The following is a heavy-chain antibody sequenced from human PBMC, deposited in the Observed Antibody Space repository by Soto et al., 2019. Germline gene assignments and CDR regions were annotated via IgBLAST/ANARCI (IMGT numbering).Heavy chain of an antibody. CDR1: VFTFSTSS. CDR3: ARLPHDILTAYPDYGVDV. D-gene: IGHD3-9*01. J-gene: IGHJ6*02. CDR2: ITSSSRTI. Sequence: GWSLRLSCVSSVFTFSTSSMNWVPQAPGKGLEWVSHITSSSRTIYYADSVKGRFTISRDNAKNSLYLQMNSLKAEDTAVYYCARLPHDILTAYPDYGVDVWGQGTTVTVSS. V-gene: IGHV3-48*04.